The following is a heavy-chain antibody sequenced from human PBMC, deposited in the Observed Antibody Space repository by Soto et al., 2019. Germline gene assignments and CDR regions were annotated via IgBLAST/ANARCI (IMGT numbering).Heavy chain of an antibody. CDR2: ISGSGSTI. Sequence: EVQLVESGGGMVQPGGSLRVSCAASGFTLSSYSMHWVRQAPGKGLEWVSYISGSGSTIYYAAAVKGRFTISTDNDKNSLSVQMNRLRDEDTADYFCAREAGLRSSGSSYYFDFWGQGTLVTVSS. J-gene: IGHJ4*02. CDR1: GFTLSSYS. D-gene: IGHD6-19*01. CDR3: AREAGLRSSGSSYYFDF. V-gene: IGHV3-48*02.